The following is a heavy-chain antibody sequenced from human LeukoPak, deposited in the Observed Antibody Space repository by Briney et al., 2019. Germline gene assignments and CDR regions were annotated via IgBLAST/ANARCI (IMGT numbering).Heavy chain of an antibody. CDR3: AKDLAPAAY. CDR2: LTGSGGST. D-gene: IGHD2-2*01. V-gene: IGHV3-23*01. Sequence: PGGSLRLSCAASGFTFSSSSMSCVRQAPGKGLEWVSALTGSGGSTYYADSVKGRFTISRDNSKKTLFLQMNSLRAEDTAVYYCAKDLAPAAYWGQGTLVTVSS. J-gene: IGHJ4*02. CDR1: GFTFSSSS.